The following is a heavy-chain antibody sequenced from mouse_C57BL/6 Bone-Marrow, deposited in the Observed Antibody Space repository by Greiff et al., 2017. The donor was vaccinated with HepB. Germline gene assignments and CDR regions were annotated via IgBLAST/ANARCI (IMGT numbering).Heavy chain of an antibody. D-gene: IGHD2-3*01. Sequence: QVQLQQPGAELVMPGASVKLSCKASGYTFTSYWMHWVKQRPGQGLEWIGEIDPSDSYTNYNQKFKGKSTLTVDKSSSTAYMQLSSLTSEDSAVYYCARIYDGYYFDYWGQGTTLTVSS. V-gene: IGHV1-69*01. J-gene: IGHJ2*01. CDR2: IDPSDSYT. CDR3: ARIYDGYYFDY. CDR1: GYTFTSYW.